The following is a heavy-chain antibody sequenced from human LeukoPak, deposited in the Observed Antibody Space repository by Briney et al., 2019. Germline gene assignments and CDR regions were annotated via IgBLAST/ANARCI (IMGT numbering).Heavy chain of an antibody. CDR2: ISGSGGTT. V-gene: IGHV3-23*01. CDR1: GFTFSSYG. Sequence: PGGSLRLSYAASGFTFSSYGMNWVRQAPGKGLEWVSGISGSGGTTYYADSVKGRFTISRDNSKNSLSLQVSSLRAEDTAVYYCAKTNGYYSDWGQGTLVTVSS. D-gene: IGHD3-22*01. J-gene: IGHJ4*02. CDR3: AKTNGYYSD.